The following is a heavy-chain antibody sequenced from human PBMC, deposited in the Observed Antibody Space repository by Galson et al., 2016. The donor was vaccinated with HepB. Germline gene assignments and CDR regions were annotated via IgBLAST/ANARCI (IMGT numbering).Heavy chain of an antibody. CDR1: GFTFSTYA. D-gene: IGHD6-19*01. CDR3: ARDKGPGIAVAADFLGSYGMDV. Sequence: SLRLSCAASGFTFSTYAMQWVRQAPGKGLEWVAVISYDGTNKYYAGSVKGRFTISRDNSRNTLYLQMNSLRVEDTAVYYCARDKGPGIAVAADFLGSYGMDVWGQGTTVTVSS. V-gene: IGHV3-30-3*01. J-gene: IGHJ6*02. CDR2: ISYDGTNK.